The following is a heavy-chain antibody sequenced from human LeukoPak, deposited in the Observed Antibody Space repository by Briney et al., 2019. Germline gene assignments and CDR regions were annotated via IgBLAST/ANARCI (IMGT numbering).Heavy chain of an antibody. CDR1: GITFSNYA. Sequence: GSLRLSCAASGITFSNYAMNWVRRAPGKGLEWVSTISGSGGSAYYVDSVKGRFTISRDNSRNTLYLQMNSLRAEDTAVYYCATNYYDSSRAASDYWGQGTLVTVSS. CDR2: ISGSGGSA. V-gene: IGHV3-23*01. D-gene: IGHD3-22*01. CDR3: ATNYYDSSRAASDY. J-gene: IGHJ4*02.